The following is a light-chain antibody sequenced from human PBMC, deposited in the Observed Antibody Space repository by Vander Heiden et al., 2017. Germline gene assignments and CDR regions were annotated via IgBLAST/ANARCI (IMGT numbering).Light chain of an antibody. CDR2: FQSDSDK. CDR3: MIWHTSGYV. V-gene: IGLV5-45*03. CDR1: SGINVDNYR. J-gene: IGLJ1*01. Sequence: QAVLTQPSSLSASPGASASPTCTSHSGINVDNYRIYWYQQKPGSPPQYLLRFQSDSDKQQGSGVPSRFAGSKDASANAGILLISGLQSDDEADYYCMIWHTSGYVFGAGTKVTVL.